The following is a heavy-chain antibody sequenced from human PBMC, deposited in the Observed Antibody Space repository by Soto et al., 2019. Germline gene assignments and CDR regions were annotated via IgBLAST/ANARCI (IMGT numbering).Heavy chain of an antibody. V-gene: IGHV3-23*01. D-gene: IGHD6-19*01. Sequence: SGFTFSSYAMSWVRQAPGKGLEWVSAISGSGGSTYYADSVKGRFTISRDNSKNTLYLQMNSLRAEDTAVYYCARDAVAVAGTGAFDIWGQGTMVTVSS. J-gene: IGHJ3*02. CDR3: ARDAVAVAGTGAFDI. CDR2: ISGSGGST. CDR1: GFTFSSYA.